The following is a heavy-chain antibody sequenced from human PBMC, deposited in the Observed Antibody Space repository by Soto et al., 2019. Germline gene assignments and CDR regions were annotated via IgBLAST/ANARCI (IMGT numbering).Heavy chain of an antibody. J-gene: IGHJ3*02. D-gene: IGHD3-22*01. CDR3: VSRDRSVRAFDI. V-gene: IGHV3-53*01. Sequence: HPGGSLRLSCAASEFSVNSNHMNWVRQAPGKGLEWVSIIYAGGMTYYADSVRGRFTISRDISKNMVYLQMNSLRAEDTAVYYCVSRDRSVRAFDIWGQGTMVTVSS. CDR1: EFSVNSNH. CDR2: IYAGGMT.